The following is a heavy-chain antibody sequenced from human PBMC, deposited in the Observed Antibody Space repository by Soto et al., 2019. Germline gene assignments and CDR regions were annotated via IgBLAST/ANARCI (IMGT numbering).Heavy chain of an antibody. J-gene: IGHJ3*02. Sequence: QLQLQESGPGLVKPSETLSLTCTVSGGSISSSSYYWGWIRQPPGKGLEWIGSIYYSGSTYYNPSLKSRVTISVDTSKHHFSLKLSSVTAADTAVYYCARRSTYSGSYKYAFDIWGQGTMVTVSS. V-gene: IGHV4-39*01. CDR3: ARRSTYSGSYKYAFDI. CDR1: GGSISSSSYY. D-gene: IGHD1-26*01. CDR2: IYYSGST.